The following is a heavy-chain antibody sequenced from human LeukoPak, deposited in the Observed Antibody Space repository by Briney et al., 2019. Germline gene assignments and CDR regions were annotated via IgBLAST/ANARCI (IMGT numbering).Heavy chain of an antibody. V-gene: IGHV3-23*01. J-gene: IGHJ4*02. Sequence: GGSLRLSCAASGFTFSSYAMSWVRQAPGKGLEWVSVISDSGGYTYYADSVKGRFTISRDNSKNTLYLQMNSLRAEDTAVYYCAKAYCSSNRCYFFDYWGQGTLVTVSS. CDR1: GFTFSSYA. CDR2: ISDSGGYT. D-gene: IGHD2-2*01. CDR3: AKAYCSSNRCYFFDY.